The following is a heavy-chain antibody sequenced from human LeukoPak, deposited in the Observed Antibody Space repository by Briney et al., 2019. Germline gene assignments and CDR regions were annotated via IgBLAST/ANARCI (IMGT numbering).Heavy chain of an antibody. D-gene: IGHD1-26*01. J-gene: IGHJ3*02. CDR2: IKQDGSEK. V-gene: IGHV3-7*01. Sequence: GGSLRLSCAASGFTFSSYWMSWVRQAPGKGLEWVANIKQDGSEKYYVDSVKGRFTISRDNAKNSLYLQMISLRAEDTAVYYCARDRAFLGATLAFDIWGQGTMVTVSS. CDR3: ARDRAFLGATLAFDI. CDR1: GFTFSSYW.